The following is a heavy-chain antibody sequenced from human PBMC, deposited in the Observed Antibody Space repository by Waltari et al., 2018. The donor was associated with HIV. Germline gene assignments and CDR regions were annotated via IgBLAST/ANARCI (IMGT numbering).Heavy chain of an antibody. Sequence: QLQLQESGPGLVKPSETLSLTCPVSGGSISSSSYYRGWIRQPPGKGLEWIGSIYYRGSTYYNPSLKSRVTISVDTSKNQFSLKLSSVTAADTAVYYCARPIVVGALGYGMDVWGQGTTVTVSS. J-gene: IGHJ6*02. D-gene: IGHD2-2*01. CDR1: GGSISSSSYY. CDR2: IYYRGST. V-gene: IGHV4-39*01. CDR3: ARPIVVGALGYGMDV.